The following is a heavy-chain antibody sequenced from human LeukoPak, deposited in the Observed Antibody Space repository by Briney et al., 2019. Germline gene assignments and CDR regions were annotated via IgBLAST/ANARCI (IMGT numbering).Heavy chain of an antibody. V-gene: IGHV4-39*07. D-gene: IGHD2-21*02. Sequence: SETLSLTCTVSGGSIGSSGYYWGWIRQPPGKRLEWIGSIYYSGSTYYNPSLKSRVTISVDTSKNQFSLKLSSVTAADTAVYYCARVAMTADRVPNWFDPWGQGTLVTVSS. CDR2: IYYSGST. J-gene: IGHJ5*02. CDR3: ARVAMTADRVPNWFDP. CDR1: GGSIGSSGYY.